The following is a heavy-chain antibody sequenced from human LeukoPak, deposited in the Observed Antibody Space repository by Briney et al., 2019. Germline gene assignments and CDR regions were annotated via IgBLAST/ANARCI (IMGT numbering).Heavy chain of an antibody. J-gene: IGHJ4*01. CDR3: ARALDSSGSFDY. D-gene: IGHD6-19*01. Sequence: GGSLRLSCAASGFTFSSYAMHWVRQAPGKGLELVSVISYDGSNKYYADSVKGRFTISSDNSNNTLYLHMNSLRAEDTAVYYCARALDSSGSFDYWGHGTLVTVSS. CDR2: ISYDGSNK. V-gene: IGHV3-30*04. CDR1: GFTFSSYA.